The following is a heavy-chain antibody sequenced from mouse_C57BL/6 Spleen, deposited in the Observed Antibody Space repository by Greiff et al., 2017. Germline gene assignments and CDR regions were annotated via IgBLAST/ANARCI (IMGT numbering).Heavy chain of an antibody. J-gene: IGHJ4*01. V-gene: IGHV1-15*01. D-gene: IGHD3-1*01. CDR1: GYTFTDYE. CDR3: TRGGYRYYAMDY. CDR2: IDPETGGT. Sequence: QVQLQQSGAELVRPGASVTLSCKASGYTFTDYEMHWVKQTPVHGLEWIGAIDPETGGTAYNQKFKGKAILTADKSSSTAYMELRSLTSEDSAVYYCTRGGYRYYAMDYWGQGTSVTVSS.